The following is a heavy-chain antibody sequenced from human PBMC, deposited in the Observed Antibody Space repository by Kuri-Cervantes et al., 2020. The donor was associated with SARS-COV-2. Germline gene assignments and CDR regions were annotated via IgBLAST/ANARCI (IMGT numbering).Heavy chain of an antibody. CDR3: AKDGPRYCSSTSCYRAEYFQH. CDR1: GFTFDDYG. J-gene: IGHJ1*01. D-gene: IGHD2-2*02. Sequence: GESLKISCAASGFTFDDYGMSWVRQAPGKGLEWVSAISGSGGSTYYADSVKGRFTISRDNSKNTLYLQMNSLRAEDTAVYYCAKDGPRYCSSTSCYRAEYFQHWGQGTLVTVSS. CDR2: ISGSGGST. V-gene: IGHV3-23*01.